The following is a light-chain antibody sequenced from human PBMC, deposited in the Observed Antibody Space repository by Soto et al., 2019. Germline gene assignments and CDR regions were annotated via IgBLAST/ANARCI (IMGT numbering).Light chain of an antibody. CDR3: QQRSGWPRT. Sequence: EIVLTQSPATLSLSPGERATLSCRASQSVNSFLAWYQQKPGQAPRLLIYDASNRAPGIPARFSGSGSGTDFTLTIRSLEPEDFALYYCQQRSGWPRTFGRGTNLEFK. CDR2: DAS. V-gene: IGKV3-11*01. J-gene: IGKJ2*01. CDR1: QSVNSF.